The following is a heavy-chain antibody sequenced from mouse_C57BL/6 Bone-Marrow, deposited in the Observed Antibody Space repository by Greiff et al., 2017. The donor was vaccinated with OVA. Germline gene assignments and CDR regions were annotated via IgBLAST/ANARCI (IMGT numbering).Heavy chain of an antibody. CDR2: ISSGGSYT. V-gene: IGHV5-6*01. J-gene: IGHJ1*03. Sequence: EVQLVESGGDLVKPGGSLKLSCAASGFTFSSYGMSWVRQTPDKRLEWVATISSGGSYTYYPDSVKGRFTISRDNAKNTLYLQMSSLKSEDTAMYYCASPRRWVWYFDVWGTGTTVTVSS. CDR1: GFTFSSYG. D-gene: IGHD1-1*01. CDR3: ASPRRWVWYFDV.